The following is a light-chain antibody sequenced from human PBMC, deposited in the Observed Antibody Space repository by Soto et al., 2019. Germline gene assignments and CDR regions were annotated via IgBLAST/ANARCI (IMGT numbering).Light chain of an antibody. CDR2: AAS. V-gene: IGKV3-15*01. Sequence: EIVMTQSPATLSVSPGEGATLSCRASQSISTKLAWYQQKPGQAPRLLIYAASTTATGVPARFSGSGSGTEFTLPFTSPLSEDHALYYSQPYTDWRGTVGQGTTVEI. CDR1: QSISTK. J-gene: IGKJ1*01. CDR3: QPYTDWRGT.